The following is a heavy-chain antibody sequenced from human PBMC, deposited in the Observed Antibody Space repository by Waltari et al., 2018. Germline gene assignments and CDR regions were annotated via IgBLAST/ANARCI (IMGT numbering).Heavy chain of an antibody. D-gene: IGHD2-8*01. CDR2: IKHSGST. CDR1: GGSFSGYY. V-gene: IGHV4-34*01. Sequence: QVQLQQWGAGLLKPSETLSLTCAVYGGSFSGYYWSWIRQPPGKGLEWIGEIKHSGSTNYNPARKSRVTISVDTSKNQFSLKLSSVTAADTAVYYCARVPMNCTNGVCYTQRAFDYWGQGTLVTVSS. J-gene: IGHJ4*02. CDR3: ARVPMNCTNGVCYTQRAFDY.